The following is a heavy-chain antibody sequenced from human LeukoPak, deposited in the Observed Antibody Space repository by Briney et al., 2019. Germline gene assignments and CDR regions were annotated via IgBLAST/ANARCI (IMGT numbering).Heavy chain of an antibody. CDR1: GNSISSGYY. Sequence: SETLSLTCTVSGNSISSGYYWDWIRQPPGKGLQWIGSVYHSGSTYYNPSLKSRITISVDTSKNQFSLKLSSVTAADTAVYYCARNWYGSSWSEQIYYFDYWGQGTLVTVSS. D-gene: IGHD6-13*01. V-gene: IGHV4-38-2*02. CDR2: VYHSGST. CDR3: ARNWYGSSWSEQIYYFDY. J-gene: IGHJ4*02.